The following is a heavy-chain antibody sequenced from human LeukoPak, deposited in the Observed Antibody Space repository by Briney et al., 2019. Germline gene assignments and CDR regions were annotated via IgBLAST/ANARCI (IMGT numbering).Heavy chain of an antibody. CDR2: INPNSGGT. D-gene: IGHD5-24*01. CDR1: GYTFTGYY. V-gene: IGHV1-2*02. Sequence: GASVKVSCKASGYTFTGYYMHWVRQAPGQGLEWMGWINPNSGGTNYAQKFQGRVTMTRDTSISTAYVELSRLRSDDTAVYYCARDGDYRDGYNLPLFDYWGQGTLVTVSS. J-gene: IGHJ4*02. CDR3: ARDGDYRDGYNLPLFDY.